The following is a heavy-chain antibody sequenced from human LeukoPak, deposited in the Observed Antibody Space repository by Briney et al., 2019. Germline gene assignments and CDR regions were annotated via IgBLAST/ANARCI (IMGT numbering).Heavy chain of an antibody. J-gene: IGHJ3*02. V-gene: IGHV3-30*02. CDR3: ARDYILPLETDNGDGFAI. CDR1: GFTFSSYG. Sequence: GGSLRLSCAASGFTFSSYGMHWVRQAPGKGLEWVAFIRYDGSNKYYADSVKGRFTISRDNSKNTLYLQMNSLRSDDTAVYFCARDYILPLETDNGDGFAIWGQGTVVSVSS. D-gene: IGHD3-3*02. CDR2: IRYDGSNK.